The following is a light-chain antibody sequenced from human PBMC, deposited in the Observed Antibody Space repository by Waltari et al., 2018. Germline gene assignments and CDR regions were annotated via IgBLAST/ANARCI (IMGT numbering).Light chain of an antibody. CDR1: QNAKNNNY. CDR2: DAS. CDR3: HQYGTSPRT. J-gene: IGKJ2*01. Sequence: EIVLTQSPATLSLSPGERATLSCRASQNAKNNNYLAWYQQKPGQAPRLLISDASRRATGIPDRFSGSGSGTDFTLTISRLEPEDFAVYSCHQYGTSPRTFGLGTKLEIK. V-gene: IGKV3-20*01.